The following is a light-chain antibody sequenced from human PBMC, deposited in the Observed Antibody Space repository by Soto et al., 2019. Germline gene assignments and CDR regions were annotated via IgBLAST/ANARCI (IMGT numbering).Light chain of an antibody. V-gene: IGKV1-9*01. CDR2: AAS. CDR3: QHYNIFSRT. J-gene: IGKJ1*01. CDR1: QGISSY. Sequence: IQLTQSPSSLSASVGDRVTITCRASQGISSYLAWYQQKPGKAPKLLIYAASTLQSGVPSRFSGSGSGTEFTLTISSLQPEDFATYYCQHYNIFSRTFGQGTKVDIK.